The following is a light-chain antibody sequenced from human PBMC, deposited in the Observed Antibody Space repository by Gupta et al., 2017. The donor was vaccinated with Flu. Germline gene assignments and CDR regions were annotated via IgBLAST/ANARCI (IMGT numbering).Light chain of an antibody. J-gene: IGKJ4*01. CDR3: QQYDTLPPC. CDR2: AAS. Sequence: DIRMTQSPSSLSASVGDRVTITCQASQDIIVYINWYQQKPGKAPKLLIYAASKLETGVPSRFSGPGSGTDFTVTITGLQPEDVGTYYCQQYDTLPPCFGGGTRVELK. CDR1: QDIIVY. V-gene: IGKV1-33*01.